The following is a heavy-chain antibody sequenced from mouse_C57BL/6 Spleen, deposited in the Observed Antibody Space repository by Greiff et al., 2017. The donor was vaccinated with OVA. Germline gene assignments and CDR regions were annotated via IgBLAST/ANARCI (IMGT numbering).Heavy chain of an antibody. CDR1: GYTFTSYW. D-gene: IGHD1-1*01. CDR3: ARGLITTVVDWYFDV. J-gene: IGHJ1*03. Sequence: QVQLQQSGAELVKPGASVKLSCKASGYTFTSYWMQWVKQRPGQGLEWIGEIDPSDSYTNYNQKFKGKATLTVDTSSSTAYMQLSSLTSEDSAVYYCARGLITTVVDWYFDVWGTGTTVTVSS. CDR2: IDPSDSYT. V-gene: IGHV1-50*01.